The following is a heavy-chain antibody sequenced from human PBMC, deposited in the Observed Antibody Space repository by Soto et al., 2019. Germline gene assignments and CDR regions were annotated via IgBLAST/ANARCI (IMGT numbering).Heavy chain of an antibody. J-gene: IGHJ4*02. CDR1: GFTFKSWA. CDR2: ISGGGEKT. V-gene: IGHV3-23*01. Sequence: EVQLLESGGGLVQPGGSLRLSCAASGFTFKSWAMCWVRQAPGKGLEWVSGISGGGEKTYYADSVKGRFTISRDNSKNPVSLKMNSLRAEDTALSYCAKWDCGGDWGVYHYDYWGQGSQVAVSS. D-gene: IGHD2-21*02. CDR3: AKWDCGGDWGVYHYDY.